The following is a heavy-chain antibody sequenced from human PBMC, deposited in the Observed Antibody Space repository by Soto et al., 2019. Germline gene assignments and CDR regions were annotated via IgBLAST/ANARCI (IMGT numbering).Heavy chain of an antibody. CDR2: INHSGST. CDR1: GGSFSGYY. J-gene: IGHJ4*02. Sequence: PSETLSLTCAVYGGSFSGYYWSWIRQPPGKGLEWIGEINHSGSTNYNPSLKSLVTISVDTSKNQFSLKLSSVTAADTAVYYCASLRDTYYYDSSGYYSPDYWGQGTLVTVSS. V-gene: IGHV4-34*01. D-gene: IGHD3-22*01. CDR3: ASLRDTYYYDSSGYYSPDY.